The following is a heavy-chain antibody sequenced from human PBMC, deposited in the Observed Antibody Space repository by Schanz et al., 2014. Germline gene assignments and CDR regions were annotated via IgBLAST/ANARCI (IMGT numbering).Heavy chain of an antibody. Sequence: QAQLVESGGGVVQPGRSLRLSCAASGFTFSIYGMSWVRQAPGKGLEWIGDIGHSGNTKDNPSLKSRVTMSVETSKNQFSLRLSSVTAADTAVYYCARARSWPDYWGQGTLVTVSS. V-gene: IGHV4-4*02. D-gene: IGHD6-13*01. CDR3: ARARSWPDY. CDR1: GFTFSIYGM. J-gene: IGHJ4*02. CDR2: IGHSGNT.